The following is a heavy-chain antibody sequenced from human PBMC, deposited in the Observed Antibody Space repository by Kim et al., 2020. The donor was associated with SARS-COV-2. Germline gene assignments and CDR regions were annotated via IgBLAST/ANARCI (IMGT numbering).Heavy chain of an antibody. V-gene: IGHV4-4*07. J-gene: IGHJ4*01. D-gene: IGHD2-2*02. Sequence: SNPSLTSRVTMSIDTSKNQFSLNLTSVTAADTAVYYCAREYQLLYRAFDYWGHGTLVTVSS. CDR3: AREYQLLYRAFDY.